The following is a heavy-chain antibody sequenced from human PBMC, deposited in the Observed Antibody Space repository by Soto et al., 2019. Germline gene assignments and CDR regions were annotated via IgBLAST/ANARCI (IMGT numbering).Heavy chain of an antibody. J-gene: IGHJ6*02. CDR1: GGSFSGYY. V-gene: IGHV4-34*01. D-gene: IGHD3-10*01. Sequence: SETLSLTCAVYGGSFSGYYWSWIRQPPGKGLEWIGEINHSGSTNYNPSLKSRVTISVDTSKNQFSLKLSSVTAADTAVYYCARSTSLLWFGELLSPMDYYYYGMDVWGQGTTVTVSS. CDR2: INHSGST. CDR3: ARSTSLLWFGELLSPMDYYYYGMDV.